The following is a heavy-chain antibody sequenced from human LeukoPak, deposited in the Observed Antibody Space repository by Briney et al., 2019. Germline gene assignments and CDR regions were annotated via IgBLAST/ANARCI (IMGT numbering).Heavy chain of an antibody. D-gene: IGHD3-10*01. Sequence: ASVKVSCTASGYTFTSYDINWVRQATGQGLEWMGWMNPNSGNTGYAQKFQGRVTMTRNTSISTAYMELSSLRSEDTAVYYCARVFTMVRGVMGYWGQGTLVTVSS. CDR2: MNPNSGNT. CDR1: GYTFTSYD. J-gene: IGHJ4*02. CDR3: ARVFTMVRGVMGY. V-gene: IGHV1-8*01.